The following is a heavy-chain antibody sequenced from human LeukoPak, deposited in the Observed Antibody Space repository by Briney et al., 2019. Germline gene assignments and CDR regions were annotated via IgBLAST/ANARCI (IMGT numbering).Heavy chain of an antibody. V-gene: IGHV3-21*01. CDR2: ISSSSSYI. Sequence: GGSLRLSCAASGFTFSSYSMNWVRQAPGEGLEWVSSISSSSSYIYYADSVKGRFTISRDNAKNSLYLQMNSLRAEDTAVYYCARDPDDSLYFDYWGQGTLDTVSS. D-gene: IGHD1-1*01. J-gene: IGHJ4*02. CDR1: GFTFSSYS. CDR3: ARDPDDSLYFDY.